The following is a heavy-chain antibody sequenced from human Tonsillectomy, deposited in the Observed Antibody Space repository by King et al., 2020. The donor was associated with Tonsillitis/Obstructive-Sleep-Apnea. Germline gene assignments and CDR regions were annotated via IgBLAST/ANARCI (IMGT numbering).Heavy chain of an antibody. D-gene: IGHD6-13*01. CDR3: ARDLVEGIAAAGTGDH. CDR1: GFTVSSNY. Sequence: VQLVESGGGLIQPGGSLRLSCAASGFTVSSNYMSWGRQAPGKGLEWVAVIYSGGSTYYADSVKGRFTISRDNSKNTLYLQINSLRAEDTAVYYCARDLVEGIAAAGTGDHWGQGTLVTVSS. CDR2: IYSGGST. J-gene: IGHJ4*02. V-gene: IGHV3-53*01.